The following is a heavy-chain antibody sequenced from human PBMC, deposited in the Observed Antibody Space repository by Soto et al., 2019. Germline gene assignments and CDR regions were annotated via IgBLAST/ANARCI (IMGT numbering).Heavy chain of an antibody. Sequence: GSLRLSCAASGFTFSSYGMHWVRQAPGEGLEWVAVISYDGSNKYYADSVKGRFTISRDNSKNTLYLQMNSLRAEDTAVYYCAKEIGTCRAVTTCGNWLDPWGQGTLVTVSS. V-gene: IGHV3-30*18. D-gene: IGHD4-4*01. CDR2: ISYDGSNK. CDR1: GFTFSSYG. J-gene: IGHJ5*02. CDR3: AKEIGTCRAVTTCGNWLDP.